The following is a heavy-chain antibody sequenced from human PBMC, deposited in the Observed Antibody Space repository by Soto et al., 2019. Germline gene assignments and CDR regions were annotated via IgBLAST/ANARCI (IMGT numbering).Heavy chain of an antibody. V-gene: IGHV1-69*13. CDR3: ARGGGPYVWFNEF. CDR2: IIPVFGTT. Sequence: SVKVSCKDSGGLFSSFAISWVRQAPGQGLEWLGGIIPVFGTTNYAEKVQGRVTITADESTNTAYMELSSLTSGDTAMYYCARGGGPYVWFNEFWGQGTLVTVSS. CDR1: GGLFSSFA. D-gene: IGHD3-16*01. J-gene: IGHJ4*02.